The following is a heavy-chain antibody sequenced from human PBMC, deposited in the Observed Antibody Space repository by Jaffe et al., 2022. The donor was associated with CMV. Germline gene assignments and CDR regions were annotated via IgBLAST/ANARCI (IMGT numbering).Heavy chain of an antibody. CDR2: IYWNDDK. Sequence: QITLKESGPTLVKPTQTLTLTCTFSGFSLSTSGVGVGWIRQPPGKALEWLALIYWNDDKRYSPSLKSRLTITKDTSKNQVVLTMTNMDPVDTATYYCAHSTDHCGGDCYYPDRRKEGDAFDIWGQGTMVTVSS. D-gene: IGHD2-21*02. CDR3: AHSTDHCGGDCYYPDRRKEGDAFDI. V-gene: IGHV2-5*01. CDR1: GFSLSTSGVG. J-gene: IGHJ3*02.